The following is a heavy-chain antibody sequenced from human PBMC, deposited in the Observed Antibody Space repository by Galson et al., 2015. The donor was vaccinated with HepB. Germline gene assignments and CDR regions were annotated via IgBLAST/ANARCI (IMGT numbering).Heavy chain of an antibody. Sequence: SLRLSCAGSGFIFRHHAMAWIRQAPGKGLEWVPGINGRGSPRSYSDAVKGRFSISRDNSKDNVFLQMDNLRAEDTAVYYCVKEGSWFGGDWFDPWGQGALVTVS. CDR2: INGRGSPR. V-gene: IGHV3-23*01. CDR1: GFIFRHHA. CDR3: VKEGSWFGGDWFDP. J-gene: IGHJ5*02. D-gene: IGHD3-16*01.